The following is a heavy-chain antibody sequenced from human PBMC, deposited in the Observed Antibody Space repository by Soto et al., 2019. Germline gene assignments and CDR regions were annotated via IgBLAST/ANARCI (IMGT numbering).Heavy chain of an antibody. CDR1: GGTFSSYA. J-gene: IGHJ6*02. CDR2: IIRIFGTP. CDR3: ARQGSNEYSYYGVDV. Sequence: QVQLVQSGAEVKKPGSSVKVSCKASGGTFSSYAINWVRQARGQGLEWMGGIIRIFGTPDYAQRFQGRVTITADESTSTASMELSSLRSEDTAVYYCARQGSNEYSYYGVDVWGQGTTVTVS. D-gene: IGHD3-10*01. V-gene: IGHV1-69*12.